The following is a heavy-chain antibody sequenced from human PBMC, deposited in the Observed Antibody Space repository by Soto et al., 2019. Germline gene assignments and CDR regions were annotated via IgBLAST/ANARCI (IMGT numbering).Heavy chain of an antibody. CDR1: GFTFSSHA. V-gene: IGHV3-33*01. D-gene: IGHD6-19*01. CDR3: ARAAYTSGYYYFDH. CDR2: IWFDGSNK. Sequence: ESGGGVVQPGESLRLSCASSGFTFSSHAMHWVRQAPGKGLEWVANIWFDGSNKNYADSVKGRFTISRDNSKNTLFLQVNSLRAEDTAIYYCARAAYTSGYYYFDHWGQGTPVTVSS. J-gene: IGHJ4*02.